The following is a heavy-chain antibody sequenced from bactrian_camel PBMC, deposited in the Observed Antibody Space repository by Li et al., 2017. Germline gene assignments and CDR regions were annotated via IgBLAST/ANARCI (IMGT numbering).Heavy chain of an antibody. Sequence: LVQPGGSLRLSCAASGFTFGGFDMSWVRQAPGKGLEWVSRISTDSKNTYYADSGKGRFTISRDNGKNTLYLQINSLKPDDTGMYYCVARWSGEVGQGTQVT. V-gene: IGHV3S28*01. D-gene: IGHD5*01. J-gene: IGHJ4*01. CDR2: ISTDSKNT. CDR1: GFTFGGFD.